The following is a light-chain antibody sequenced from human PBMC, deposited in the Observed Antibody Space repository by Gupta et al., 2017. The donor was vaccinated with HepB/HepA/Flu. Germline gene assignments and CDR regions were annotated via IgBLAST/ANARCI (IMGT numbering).Light chain of an antibody. CDR3: GTWDSSLSAVV. CDR1: GSNIGNNY. J-gene: IGLJ2*01. V-gene: IGLV1-51*01. Sequence: QSVLTHPPSVSAAPGQKVTISCSGSGSNIGNNYVSWYQQLPGTAPKLLLYDNNQRPSGIPDRFSGSKSGTSATLGITGLQTGDEADYYCGTWDSSLSAVVFGGGTKLTVL. CDR2: DNN.